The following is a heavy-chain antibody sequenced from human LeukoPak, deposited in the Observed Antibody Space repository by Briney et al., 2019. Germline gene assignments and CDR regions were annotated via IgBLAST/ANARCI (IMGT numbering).Heavy chain of an antibody. D-gene: IGHD5-24*01. CDR1: GFTFSTYA. J-gene: IGHJ4*02. Sequence: GGSLRLSCATSGFTFSTYAMSWVRQAPGKGLEWVSRISGSGSGTHYADSVKGRFTISRDNSKNMLYLHMNTLRADDTAVYYCARSGTEDGYNIYFDHWGQGTLVTVSS. CDR3: ARSGTEDGYNIYFDH. CDR2: ISGSGSGT. V-gene: IGHV3-23*01.